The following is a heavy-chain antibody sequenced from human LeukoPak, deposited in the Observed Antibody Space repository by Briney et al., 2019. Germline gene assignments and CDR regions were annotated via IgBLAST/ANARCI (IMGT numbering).Heavy chain of an antibody. Sequence: GGSLRLSCAASGFTVSTSVMHWVRQAPGKGLEWVANINHDGRETYYADSVKGRFIISRDNAKDSLYLQMNSLRAEDAAVYYCAKGYIIAGRQWYLDLWGRGTLVGVSS. D-gene: IGHD6-13*01. CDR1: GFTVSTSV. J-gene: IGHJ2*01. CDR2: INHDGRET. V-gene: IGHV3-7*01. CDR3: AKGYIIAGRQWYLDL.